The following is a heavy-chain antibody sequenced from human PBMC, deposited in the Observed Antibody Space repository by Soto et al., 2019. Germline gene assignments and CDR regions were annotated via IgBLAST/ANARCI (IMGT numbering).Heavy chain of an antibody. CDR3: ASWAIGGTSAGAFDI. J-gene: IGHJ3*02. V-gene: IGHV1-46*01. CDR1: GYTFTSYY. CDR2: INPSGGST. D-gene: IGHD1-7*01. Sequence: GASVKVSCKASGYTFTSYYMHWVRQAPGQGLEWMGIINPSGGSTSYAQKFQGRVTMTGDTSTSTVYMELGSLRSEDTAVYYCASWAIGGTSAGAFDIWGQGTMVTVSS.